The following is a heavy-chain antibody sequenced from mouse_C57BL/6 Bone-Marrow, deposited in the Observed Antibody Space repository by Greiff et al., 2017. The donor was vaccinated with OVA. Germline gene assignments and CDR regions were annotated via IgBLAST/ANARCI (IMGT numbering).Heavy chain of an antibody. V-gene: IGHV1-59*01. CDR1: GYTFTNYW. CDR2: IAPSDSYI. Sequence: VQLQQPGAELVRPGTSVKLSCKASGYTFTNYWMHWVKQRPGQGLEWIGVIAPSDSYINYNQKFKGRATLTVDTSSSTAYMHLSSLTSEDSAVYYCANYGSRLYLNYWGQGTSLTVSS. J-gene: IGHJ2*02. D-gene: IGHD1-1*01. CDR3: ANYGSRLYLNY.